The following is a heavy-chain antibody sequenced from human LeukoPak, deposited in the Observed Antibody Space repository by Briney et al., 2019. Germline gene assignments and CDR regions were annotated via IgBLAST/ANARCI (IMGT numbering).Heavy chain of an antibody. CDR1: GGSISSGNYY. CDR3: ARDKDWNFD. J-gene: IGHJ4*02. V-gene: IGHV4-61*02. D-gene: IGHD1-7*01. Sequence: PSETLSLTCTVSGGSISSGNYYWSWIRQPAGKGLEWIGRIYTSGSTNYNPSLKSRVTISVDTSKNQFSLKLSSVTAADTAVYYCARDKDWNFDWGQGTLVTVSS. CDR2: IYTSGST.